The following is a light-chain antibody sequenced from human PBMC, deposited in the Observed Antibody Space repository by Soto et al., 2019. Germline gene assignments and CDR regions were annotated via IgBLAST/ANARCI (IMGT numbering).Light chain of an antibody. V-gene: IGKV1-5*03. CDR2: KAS. J-gene: IGKJ2*01. CDR1: QSISSW. CDR3: QQYNSYPYT. Sequence: QMTQSPSTLSASVGDRVTITCRASQSISSWLAWYQQKPGKAPKVLISKASSLESGVPSKFSGSGSGTEFTLTISSLQPDDFATYYCQQYNSYPYTFGQGTKLEIK.